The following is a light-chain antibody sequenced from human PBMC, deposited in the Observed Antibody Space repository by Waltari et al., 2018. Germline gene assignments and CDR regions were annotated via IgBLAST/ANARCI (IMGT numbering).Light chain of an antibody. CDR1: SSNIGSNY. Sequence: QSLLTQPPSASGTPGQRVTISCSGSSSNIGSNYVYWYQQFPGTAPKLLIYTDNDRPSGVPDRFSGSKSGTSASLAISGLRSEDEADYYCATWDDSLSGPVFGGGTKVTVL. J-gene: IGLJ2*01. CDR2: TDN. CDR3: ATWDDSLSGPV. V-gene: IGLV1-47*01.